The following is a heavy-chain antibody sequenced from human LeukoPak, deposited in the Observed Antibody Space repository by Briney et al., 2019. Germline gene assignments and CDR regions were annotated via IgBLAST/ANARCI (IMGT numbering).Heavy chain of an antibody. Sequence: SETLSLTCTVSGGSISSSTYYWGWIRQPPGNGLEWIGTISYSGSTYYKPSLKGRVTISVDTSKNQFSLKLSSVTAADTAVYYCARDFEGISGLFDYWGQGTLVTVSS. CDR1: GGSISSSTYY. CDR2: ISYSGST. J-gene: IGHJ4*02. CDR3: ARDFEGISGLFDY. D-gene: IGHD2-15*01. V-gene: IGHV4-39*07.